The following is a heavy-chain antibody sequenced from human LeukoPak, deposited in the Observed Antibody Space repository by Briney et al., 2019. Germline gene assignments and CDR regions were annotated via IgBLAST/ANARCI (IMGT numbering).Heavy chain of an antibody. V-gene: IGHV3-23*01. Sequence: GGSLRLSCAASGFTFSSYAMSWVRQAPGKGLEWVSAISGSGGSTYYADSVKGRFTISRDNSKNTLYLQMNSLRAEDTAVYYCAKASTGRTAPYYYYYGMDVWGQGTTVTVSS. CDR3: AKASTGRTAPYYYYYGMDV. CDR1: GFTFSSYA. D-gene: IGHD3-10*01. CDR2: ISGSGGST. J-gene: IGHJ6*02.